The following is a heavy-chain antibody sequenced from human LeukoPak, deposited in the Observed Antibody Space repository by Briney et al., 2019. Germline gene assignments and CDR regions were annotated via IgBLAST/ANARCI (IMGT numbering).Heavy chain of an antibody. J-gene: IGHJ4*02. CDR1: GYTFTAYY. CDR3: ARDRMGDCGTTSCYLAY. V-gene: IGHV1-2*02. D-gene: IGHD2-2*01. Sequence: GASVKVSCKASGYTFTAYYMHWVRQAPGQGLEWMGWINPNSGGTNYAQKFQGRLIMTRDTSTNTAYMDLSSLTSDDTAVYFCARDRMGDCGTTSCYLAYWGQGAQVTVSS. CDR2: INPNSGGT.